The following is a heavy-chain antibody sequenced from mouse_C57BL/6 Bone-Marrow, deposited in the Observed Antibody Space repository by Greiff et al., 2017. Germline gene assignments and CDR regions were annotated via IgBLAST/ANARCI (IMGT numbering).Heavy chain of an antibody. Sequence: VQLQQSGPELVKPGASVKISCKASGYAFSSSWMNWVKQRPGKGLEWIGRIYPGDGDTNYNGKFKGKATLTADKSSSTAYMQLSSLTSEDSAVYFCARWCYGSSSYYFDYWGQGTTLTVSS. J-gene: IGHJ2*01. V-gene: IGHV1-82*01. CDR3: ARWCYGSSSYYFDY. CDR1: GYAFSSSW. D-gene: IGHD1-1*01. CDR2: IYPGDGDT.